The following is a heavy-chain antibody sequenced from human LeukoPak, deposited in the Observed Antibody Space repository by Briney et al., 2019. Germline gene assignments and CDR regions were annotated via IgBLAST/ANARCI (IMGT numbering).Heavy chain of an antibody. CDR2: INPDSGGT. V-gene: IGHV1-2*02. Sequence: ASVKVSCKAPGYRFTDYYLYWVRQAPGQGLECMGWINPDSGGTDYAQKFQGRITMTRDTSIGTAYMEMRGLTSDDTAVYYCARASNHENGWYSWLDPWGQGTQVTVSS. D-gene: IGHD6-19*01. CDR1: GYRFTDYY. J-gene: IGHJ5*02. CDR3: ARASNHENGWYSWLDP.